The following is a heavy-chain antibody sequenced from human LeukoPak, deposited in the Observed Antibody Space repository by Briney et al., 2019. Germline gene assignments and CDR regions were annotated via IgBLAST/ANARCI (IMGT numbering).Heavy chain of an antibody. D-gene: IGHD6-13*01. CDR3: AKAGGSYYTSSWYAY. J-gene: IGHJ4*02. V-gene: IGHV3-23*01. Sequence: PGGSLRLSCAASGFTFSSYAMSWVRQAPGKGLEWVSAISGSGGNTYYADSVKGRFTISSDNSKNTLYLQMNSLRAEDTAVYYCAKAGGSYYTSSWYAYWGQGSLVTVSS. CDR1: GFTFSSYA. CDR2: ISGSGGNT.